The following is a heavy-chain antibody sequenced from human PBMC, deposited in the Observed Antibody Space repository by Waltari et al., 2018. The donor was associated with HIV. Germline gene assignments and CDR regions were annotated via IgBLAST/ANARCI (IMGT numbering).Heavy chain of an antibody. CDR3: ARRQQLTD. D-gene: IGHD6-13*01. Sequence: EVRLVESGGGLVQPGGSLRLSRAAPGFPFRPSWMAWVRQAPGKGLEWVANIKEDGSEIHYVDSVKGRFTISRDNAKNSLYLQMNSLRAEDTAVYYCARRQQLTDWGQGTLVTVSS. CDR2: IKEDGSEI. V-gene: IGHV3-7*01. J-gene: IGHJ4*02. CDR1: GFPFRPSW.